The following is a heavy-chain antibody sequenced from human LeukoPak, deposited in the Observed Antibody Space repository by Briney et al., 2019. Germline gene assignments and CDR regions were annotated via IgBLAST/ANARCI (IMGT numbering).Heavy chain of an antibody. Sequence: ASVKVSCTASGYTFISQYIHWVRQAPGQGLEWMGIINPSGGSTTYAQKFQGRVTMTRDTSTSTVYMELSSLRSEDTAVYYCARHELDRTSPSYYYYYYMDVWGKGTTVTVSS. CDR3: ARHELDRTSPSYYYYYYMDV. CDR2: INPSGGST. D-gene: IGHD1-1*01. CDR1: GYTFISQY. J-gene: IGHJ6*03. V-gene: IGHV1-46*01.